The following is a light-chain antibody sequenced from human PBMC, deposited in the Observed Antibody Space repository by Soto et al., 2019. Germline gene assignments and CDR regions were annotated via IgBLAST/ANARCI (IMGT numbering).Light chain of an antibody. J-gene: IGKJ4*01. Sequence: EIVMTQSPATLSVSPGERATLSCRASQSVGRNLAWYQQKPGQAPRLLIYGASTRATGITARFSGSGSGTEFTLTISSLQSEDFAIYSCQQYNHWPPLTFGGGIQVEIK. CDR3: QQYNHWPPLT. CDR2: GAS. V-gene: IGKV3-15*01. CDR1: QSVGRN.